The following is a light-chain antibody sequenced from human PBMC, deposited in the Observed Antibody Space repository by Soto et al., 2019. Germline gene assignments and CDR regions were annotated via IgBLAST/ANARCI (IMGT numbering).Light chain of an antibody. CDR1: SSDVGGYKY. V-gene: IGLV2-14*03. Sequence: QSALTQPAYVSGSPGQSITISCTGTSSDVGGYKYVSWYQHHPGKAPKLMIYDIRNRPSGVSNRFSGSKSGNTASLTISVLQAEDEADYYCSSYTSRSTRVFGTGTKLTVL. J-gene: IGLJ1*01. CDR2: DIR. CDR3: SSYTSRSTRV.